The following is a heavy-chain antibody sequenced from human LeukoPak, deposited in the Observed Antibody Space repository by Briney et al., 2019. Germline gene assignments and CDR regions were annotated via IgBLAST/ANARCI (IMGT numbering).Heavy chain of an antibody. J-gene: IGHJ3*02. CDR1: GGSISTSSYY. CDR2: IYYSGST. CDR3: AREWDNWNAGAFDI. Sequence: SETLSLTCTVSGGSISTSSYYWGWIRQPPGKGLECIGNIYYSGSTYYNPSLKSRVTISVDTSKNQFSLKLSSVTAADTAVYYCAREWDNWNAGAFDIWGQGTMVTVSS. D-gene: IGHD1-20*01. V-gene: IGHV4-39*07.